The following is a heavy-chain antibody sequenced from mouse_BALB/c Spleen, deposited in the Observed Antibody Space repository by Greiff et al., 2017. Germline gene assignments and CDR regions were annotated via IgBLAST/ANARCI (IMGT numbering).Heavy chain of an antibody. Sequence: QVQLQQSGPELVKPGASVKISCKASGYSFTSYYIHWVKQRPGQGLEWIGWIFPGSGNTKYNEKFKGKATLTADTSSSTAYMQLSSLTSEDSAVYFCARPATMINAMDYWGQGTSVTVSS. CDR1: GYSFTSYY. CDR2: IFPGSGNT. J-gene: IGHJ4*01. D-gene: IGHD2-4*01. CDR3: ARPATMINAMDY. V-gene: IGHV1-66*01.